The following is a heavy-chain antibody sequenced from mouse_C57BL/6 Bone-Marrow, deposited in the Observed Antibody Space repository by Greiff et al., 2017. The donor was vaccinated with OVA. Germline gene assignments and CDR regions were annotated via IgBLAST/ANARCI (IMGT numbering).Heavy chain of an antibody. D-gene: IGHD2-4*01. V-gene: IGHV5-4*01. Sequence: EVQVVESGGGLVKPGGSLKLSCAASGFTFSSYAMSWVRQTPEKRLEWVATISDGGSYTYYPDNVKGRFTISRDNAKNNLYLQMSHLKSEDTAMYYCARDRFDYDGPWFAYWGQGTLVTVS. CDR2: ISDGGSYT. CDR3: ARDRFDYDGPWFAY. J-gene: IGHJ3*01. CDR1: GFTFSSYA.